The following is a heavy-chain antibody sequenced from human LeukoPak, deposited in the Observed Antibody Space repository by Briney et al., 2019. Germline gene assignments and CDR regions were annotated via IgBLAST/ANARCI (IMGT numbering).Heavy chain of an antibody. D-gene: IGHD4-23*01. Sequence: GGSLRLSCAASGFTFSDYYMSWIRQAPGKGLEWVSYISSSGSTIYYADSVKGRFTISRDNAKNSLYLQMNSLRAEDTAVYYCARVSRYGGNWLGAFDIWGQGTMVTVSS. CDR2: ISSSGSTI. J-gene: IGHJ3*02. CDR3: ARVSRYGGNWLGAFDI. CDR1: GFTFSDYY. V-gene: IGHV3-11*04.